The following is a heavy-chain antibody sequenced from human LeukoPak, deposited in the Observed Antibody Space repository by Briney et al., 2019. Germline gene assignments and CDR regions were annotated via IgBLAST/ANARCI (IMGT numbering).Heavy chain of an antibody. CDR2: INPNRGGT. Sequence: ASVTVSYTGSGYTFTAYYIHWVRQAPGQGREGMGRINPNRGGTNYAQKFQGRVTMTRDTSISTAYMELSRLRSNDTAVYYCARPWEITMSERSYNWFDSWGQGTLVTVSS. CDR3: ARPWEITMSERSYNWFDS. CDR1: GYTFTAYY. D-gene: IGHD1-26*01. V-gene: IGHV1-2*02. J-gene: IGHJ5*01.